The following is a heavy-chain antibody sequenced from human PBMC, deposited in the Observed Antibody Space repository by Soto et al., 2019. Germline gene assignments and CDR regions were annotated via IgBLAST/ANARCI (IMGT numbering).Heavy chain of an antibody. Sequence: PGGSLRLSCAASGFTFSTYGVHWVRQAPGKGLEWVAVVWSDGSKEFYADSVKGRFTISRDNSKNTLYLQMNSLRAEDTAVYYCAKDLDYFDYWGQGTLVTVSS. CDR2: VWSDGSKE. J-gene: IGHJ4*02. CDR1: GFTFSTYG. CDR3: AKDLDYFDY. V-gene: IGHV3-30*02.